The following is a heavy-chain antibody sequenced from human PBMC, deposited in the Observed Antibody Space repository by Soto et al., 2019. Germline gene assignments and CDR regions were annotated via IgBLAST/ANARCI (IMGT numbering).Heavy chain of an antibody. CDR2: SYFSGST. CDR3: ARLIGDSWLDS. V-gene: IGHV4-59*08. Sequence: PSDPLPLTSTVSGDNNKKYYWSLIRQPPGKGLEWIGFSYFSGSTNYNPSLKSRVTISVDTSNNQLSLQLNSVTPDDTAVYYCARLIGDSWLDSWGQGTLVTVSS. J-gene: IGHJ5*01. CDR1: GDNNKKYY.